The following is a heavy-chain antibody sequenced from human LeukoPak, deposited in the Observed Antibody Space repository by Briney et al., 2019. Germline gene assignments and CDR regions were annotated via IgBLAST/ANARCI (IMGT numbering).Heavy chain of an antibody. V-gene: IGHV4-34*01. CDR3: ARATTYYYDSSGYYGLDY. CDR1: GGSFSGYY. D-gene: IGHD3-22*01. CDR2: INHSGST. J-gene: IGHJ4*02. Sequence: SETLSLTCAVYGGSFSGYYWSWLRQPPGKGLEWIGEINHSGSTNYNPSLKSRVTISVDTSKNQFSLKLSSVTAADTAVYYCARATTYYYDSSGYYGLDYWGQGTLVTVSS.